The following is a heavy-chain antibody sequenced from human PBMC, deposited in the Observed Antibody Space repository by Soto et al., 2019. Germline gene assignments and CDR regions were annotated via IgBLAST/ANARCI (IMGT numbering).Heavy chain of an antibody. J-gene: IGHJ5*01. CDR3: ARLCYDISGHKGYRDS. CDR1: DGSISSSPYY. V-gene: IGHV4-39*01. CDR2: IYSSGNT. Sequence: PSETLSLTCSVSDGSISSSPYYWGWIRHPPGKGLEWIGHIYSSGNTYSNPSLKSRVTISVDTSKNQFSLNLTSVTAADTAVYYCARLCYDISGHKGYRDSCGQGTLVPV. D-gene: IGHD3-22*01.